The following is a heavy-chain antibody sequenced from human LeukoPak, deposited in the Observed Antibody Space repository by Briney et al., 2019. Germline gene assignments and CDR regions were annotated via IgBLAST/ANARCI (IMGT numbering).Heavy chain of an antibody. J-gene: IGHJ4*02. V-gene: IGHV5-51*01. CDR2: IYSGDSDT. D-gene: IGHD6-19*01. CDR3: ARAPQFSSGWYGPFDY. CDR1: GYYFTNYW. Sequence: GESLKISCKGSGYYFTNYWIGWIRQMPGKGLEWMGIIYSGDSDTRYSPPLQGQVTISADKSISTAYLQWSGLKASDTAMYCCARAPQFSSGWYGPFDYWGQGSLVTVSS.